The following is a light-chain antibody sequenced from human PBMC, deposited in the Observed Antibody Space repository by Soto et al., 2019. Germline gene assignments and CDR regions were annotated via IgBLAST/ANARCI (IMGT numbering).Light chain of an antibody. CDR3: QQYNSYSRT. CDR2: DAS. CDR1: QSISSW. J-gene: IGKJ1*01. V-gene: IGKV1-5*01. Sequence: EIKITHSPSTLSASVGDRVTLTCRASQSISSWLAWYQQKPGKAPKLLIYDASSLESGVPSRFSGSGSGTEFTLTISSLKPDDFATYYCQQYNSYSRTFGQGTKLEIK.